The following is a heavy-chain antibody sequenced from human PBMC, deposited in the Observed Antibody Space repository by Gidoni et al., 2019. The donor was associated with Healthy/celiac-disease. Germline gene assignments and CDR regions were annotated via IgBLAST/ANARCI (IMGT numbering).Heavy chain of an antibody. CDR2: FDPEDGET. CDR3: ATGYYYDRYFQH. V-gene: IGHV1-24*01. J-gene: IGHJ1*01. Sequence: QVQLVQSGAEVKKPGASVKVSCKVSGYTLTELSMHWVRQAPGKGLEGMGGFDPEDGETIYAQKFQGRVTMTEDTSTDPAYMELSSLRSEDTAVYYCATGYYYDRYFQHWGQGTLVTVSS. D-gene: IGHD3-22*01. CDR1: GYTLTELS.